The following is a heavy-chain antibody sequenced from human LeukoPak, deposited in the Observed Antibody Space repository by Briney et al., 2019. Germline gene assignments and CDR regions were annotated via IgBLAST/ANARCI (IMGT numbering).Heavy chain of an antibody. CDR1: GFTFSSYG. CDR2: ISYDGSNK. Sequence: GRSLRLSCAASGFTFSSYGMHWVRQAPGKGLERVAVISYDGSNKYYADSVKGRFTISRDNSKNTLYLQMNSLRAEDTAVYYCAKDARSAIVLMVYASHFDYWGQGTLVTVSS. D-gene: IGHD2-8*01. CDR3: AKDARSAIVLMVYASHFDY. J-gene: IGHJ4*02. V-gene: IGHV3-30*18.